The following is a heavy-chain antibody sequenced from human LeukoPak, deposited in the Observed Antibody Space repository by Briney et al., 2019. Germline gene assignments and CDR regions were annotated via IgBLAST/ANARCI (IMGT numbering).Heavy chain of an antibody. D-gene: IGHD3-3*01. J-gene: IGHJ4*02. Sequence: GGSLRLSCAASGFTFSSFSMNWVRQAPGKGLEWVSYISSSSNTIYYADSVKGRFTISRDNAKNSLYLQMNSLRAEDTAVYYCARGETVWSGYSSFDYWGQGTLVTVSS. CDR1: GFTFSSFS. CDR2: ISSSSNTI. V-gene: IGHV3-48*01. CDR3: ARGETVWSGYSSFDY.